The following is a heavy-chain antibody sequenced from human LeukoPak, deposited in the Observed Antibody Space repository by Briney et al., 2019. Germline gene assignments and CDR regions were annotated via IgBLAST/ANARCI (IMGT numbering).Heavy chain of an antibody. CDR3: VKLSPGGSGYFDY. Sequence: PGGSLRLSCSASGFTFSSYAMHWLRQAPGKGLKYFSSISSNGGSTYYADSVKGRFTISRDNSKNTLYLQMSSLRAEDTAVYYCVKLSPGGSGYFDYWGQGTLVTVSS. D-gene: IGHD3-10*01. J-gene: IGHJ4*02. V-gene: IGHV3-64D*06. CDR1: GFTFSSYA. CDR2: ISSNGGST.